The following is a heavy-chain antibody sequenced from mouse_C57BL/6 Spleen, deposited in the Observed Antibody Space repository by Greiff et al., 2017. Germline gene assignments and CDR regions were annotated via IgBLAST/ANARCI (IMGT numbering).Heavy chain of an antibody. J-gene: IGHJ4*01. CDR3: VRHGVCDYPYYYAMDY. CDR2: IRSKSNNYAT. Sequence: DAGGGLVQPKGSLKLSCAASGFSFNTYAMNWVRQAPGKGLEWVARIRSKSNNYATYYADSVKDRFTISRDDSESMLYLQMNNLKTEDTAMYYCVRHGVCDYPYYYAMDYWGQGTSVTVSS. D-gene: IGHD2-4*01. V-gene: IGHV10-1*01. CDR1: GFSFNTYA.